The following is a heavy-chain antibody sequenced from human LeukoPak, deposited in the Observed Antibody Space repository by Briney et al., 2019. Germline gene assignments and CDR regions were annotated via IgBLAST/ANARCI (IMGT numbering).Heavy chain of an antibody. J-gene: IGHJ4*02. CDR2: INHSGST. CDR1: GGSFSGYY. CDR3: AREGNDYGDYLDLNPYFDY. Sequence: SETLSLTCAVYGGSFSGYYWSWIRQPPGKGLEWIGDINHSGSTNYNPSLKSRVTISVDTSKNQFSLKLSSVTAADTAVYYCAREGNDYGDYLDLNPYFDYWGQGTLVTVSS. V-gene: IGHV4-34*01. D-gene: IGHD4-17*01.